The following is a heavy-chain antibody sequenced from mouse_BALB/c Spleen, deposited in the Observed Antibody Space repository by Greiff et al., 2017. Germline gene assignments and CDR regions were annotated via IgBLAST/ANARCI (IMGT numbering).Heavy chain of an antibody. J-gene: IGHJ2*01. V-gene: IGHV1-14*01. D-gene: IGHD2-3*01. Sequence: VQLQQSGPELVKPGASVKMSCKASGYTFTSYVMHWVKQKPGQGLEWIGYINPYNDGTKYNEKFKGKATLTSDKSSSTAYMELSSLTSEDSAVYYCARTPLSDGYYPYYFDDWGQGTTLSVSS. CDR1: GYTFTSYV. CDR2: INPYNDGT. CDR3: ARTPLSDGYYPYYFDD.